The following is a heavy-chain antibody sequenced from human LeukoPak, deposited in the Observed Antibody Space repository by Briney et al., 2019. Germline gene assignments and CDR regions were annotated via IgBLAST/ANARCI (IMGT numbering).Heavy chain of an antibody. CDR3: ARDTHYYGSGSPAFDI. J-gene: IGHJ3*02. CDR1: GFTFNDYW. CDR2: IKTDGSAM. Sequence: GGSLRLSCVGSGFTFNDYWIHWVRQAPGKGLVWVSAIKTDGSAMQYADSVKGRFAISRDNAKNTVYLQMNSLRVEDTAVYYCARDTHYYGSGSPAFDIWGQGTMATVSS. D-gene: IGHD3-10*01. V-gene: IGHV3-74*03.